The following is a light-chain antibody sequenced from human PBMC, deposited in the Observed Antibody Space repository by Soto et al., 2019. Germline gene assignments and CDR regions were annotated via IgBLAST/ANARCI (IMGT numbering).Light chain of an antibody. Sequence: EIVMTQSPATLSVSPGERATLSCRASQRVSSNLAWYQQKPGHAPRLLIYGASTRATGIPARFGGSGSGTEFTLTISSLQSEDFAVYYCQQYNNWPPSITFGQGTRLEIK. CDR3: QQYNNWPPSIT. J-gene: IGKJ5*01. V-gene: IGKV3-15*01. CDR1: QRVSSN. CDR2: GAS.